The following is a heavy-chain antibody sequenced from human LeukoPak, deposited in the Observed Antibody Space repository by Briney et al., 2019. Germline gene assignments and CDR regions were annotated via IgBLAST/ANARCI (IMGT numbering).Heavy chain of an antibody. CDR1: GGSISSGSYY. V-gene: IGHV4-61*02. D-gene: IGHD6-13*01. CDR3: ARVQQQLVRGDYYYYMDV. CDR2: IYTSGST. Sequence: SETLSLTCTVSGGSISSGSYYWSWIRRPAGKGLEWIGRIYTSGSTNYNPSLKSRVTISVDTSKNQFSLKLSSVTAADTAVYYCARVQQQLVRGDYYYYMDVWGKGTTVTVSS. J-gene: IGHJ6*03.